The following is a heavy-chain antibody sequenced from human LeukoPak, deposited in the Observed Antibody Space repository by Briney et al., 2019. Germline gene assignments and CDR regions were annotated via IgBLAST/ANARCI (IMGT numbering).Heavy chain of an antibody. CDR3: ARESYTSGWYDF. CDR2: IKQDGREK. CDR1: GFTFSNAW. D-gene: IGHD6-19*01. J-gene: IGHJ5*01. V-gene: IGHV3-7*01. Sequence: GGSLRLSCAASGFTFSNAWMSWVRQVSGKGLEWVANIKQDGREKYYVDSLKGRFTISRDNAKNSLYLQMNSLRAEDTAVYYCARESYTSGWYDFWGQGTLVAVSS.